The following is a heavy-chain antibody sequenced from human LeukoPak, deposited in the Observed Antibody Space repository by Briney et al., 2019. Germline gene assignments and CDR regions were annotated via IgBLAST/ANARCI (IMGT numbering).Heavy chain of an antibody. J-gene: IGHJ4*02. CDR2: ISGRDGST. V-gene: IGHV3-23*01. CDR3: AKATVAGSPRGFDY. D-gene: IGHD6-19*01. CDR1: GFTFRNFA. Sequence: GGSLRLSCAASGFTFRNFAMSWVRQAPGKGLEWVSVISGRDGSTYYADSVKGRFTISRDNSKNTLFLQMNSLRAEDTAIYYCAKATVAGSPRGFDYWGQGTLVTVSS.